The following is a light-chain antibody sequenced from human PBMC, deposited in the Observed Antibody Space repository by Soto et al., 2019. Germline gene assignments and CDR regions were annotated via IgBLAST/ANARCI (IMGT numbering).Light chain of an antibody. CDR1: QSVSSSY. Sequence: ENVLTQSPGNLSLSPGERATLSCRASQSVSSSYLAWYQQKPGQAPRLLIYGASSRATGIPDRFSGSGSGTDFTLSISRLEPEDFAVYYCQQYGSSPWTFGQGTNVDI. J-gene: IGKJ1*01. CDR3: QQYGSSPWT. CDR2: GAS. V-gene: IGKV3-20*01.